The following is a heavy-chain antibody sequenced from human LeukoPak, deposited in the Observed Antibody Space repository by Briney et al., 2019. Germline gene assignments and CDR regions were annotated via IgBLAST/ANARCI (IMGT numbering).Heavy chain of an antibody. V-gene: IGHV1-2*02. CDR3: ARSSGWKYYVDY. J-gene: IGHJ4*02. CDR1: GYTFSGFY. D-gene: IGHD6-19*01. CDR2: INPNSGGT. Sequence: ASVKVSCKASGYTFSGFYIHWVRQAPGQGLEWMGWINPNSGGTNFAQKFQGRVTMTRDTFISTAYMELSRLRSDDTAVYFCARSSGWKYYVDYWGQGTLVTVSS.